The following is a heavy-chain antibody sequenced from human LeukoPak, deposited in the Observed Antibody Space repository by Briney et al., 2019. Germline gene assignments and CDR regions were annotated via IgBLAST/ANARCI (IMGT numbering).Heavy chain of an antibody. V-gene: IGHV3-53*01. D-gene: IGHD1-1*01. J-gene: IGHJ3*02. Sequence: GGSLRLSCAASGFTFSSNYMNWVRQAPGKGLEWVSRIYSGGSTYYADSVKGRFTISRDNSKNTPYLQMNSLRAEDTAVYYCARDLGRTVAGPFDIWGQGTMVTVAS. CDR1: GFTFSSNY. CDR2: IYSGGST. CDR3: ARDLGRTVAGPFDI.